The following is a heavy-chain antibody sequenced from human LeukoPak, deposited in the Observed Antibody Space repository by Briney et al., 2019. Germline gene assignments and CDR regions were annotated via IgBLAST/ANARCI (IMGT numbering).Heavy chain of an antibody. D-gene: IGHD6-13*01. CDR2: ISYDGYDK. J-gene: IGHJ4*02. V-gene: IGHV3-30-3*01. CDR3: ARDFFPIVDSSWYEIGY. Sequence: PGRSLRLSCAASGFTFNDYAMYWVRQTPGKGLERVTLISYDGYDKSYADTVRGRFTISRDNSKNTLYLQMDSLRSEATAVYYCARDFFPIVDSSWYEIGYWGQGILVTVSS. CDR1: GFTFNDYA.